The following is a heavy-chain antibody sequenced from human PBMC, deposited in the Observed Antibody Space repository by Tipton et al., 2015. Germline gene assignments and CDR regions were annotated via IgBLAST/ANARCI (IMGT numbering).Heavy chain of an antibody. J-gene: IGHJ4*02. CDR2: LSYSGKT. D-gene: IGHD4-23*01. Sequence: TLSLTCTVSGGSISNSNYYWGWIRQPPGKGLEWIGSLSYSGKTDYNPPPRSRVTISVDTSKNQFSLRLSSVTASDTAVYYCARARGRHGGLFDSWGQGILVTVSS. CDR3: ARARGRHGGLFDS. CDR1: GGSISNSNYY. V-gene: IGHV4-39*01.